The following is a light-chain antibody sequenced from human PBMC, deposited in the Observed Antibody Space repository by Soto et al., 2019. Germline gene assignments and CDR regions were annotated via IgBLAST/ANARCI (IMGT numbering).Light chain of an antibody. V-gene: IGLV2-14*01. CDR3: SSYTSSSIDYV. Sequence: QSVLTQPASVSGSPGQSITISCTGTSSDVGGYNYVSWYQQHPGKAPKLMIYEVSNRPSGVSNRFSGSKSGNKASLTISGLQAEDEADYDCSSYTSSSIDYVFGTGTKLTVL. CDR2: EVS. J-gene: IGLJ1*01. CDR1: SSDVGGYNY.